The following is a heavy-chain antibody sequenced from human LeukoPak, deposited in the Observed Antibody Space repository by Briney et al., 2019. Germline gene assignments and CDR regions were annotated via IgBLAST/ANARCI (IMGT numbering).Heavy chain of an antibody. V-gene: IGHV1-46*01. J-gene: IGHJ4*02. CDR3: ARAPTDYDYVWGSYRFDY. CDR2: INPSGGST. D-gene: IGHD3-16*02. CDR1: GYTFTSYY. Sequence: ASVKVSCKASGYTFTSYYMHWVRQAPGQGLEWMGIINPSGGSTSYAQKFQGRVTMTRDTSTSTVYMELSSLRSEDTAVYYCARAPTDYDYVWGSYRFDYWGQGTLVTVSS.